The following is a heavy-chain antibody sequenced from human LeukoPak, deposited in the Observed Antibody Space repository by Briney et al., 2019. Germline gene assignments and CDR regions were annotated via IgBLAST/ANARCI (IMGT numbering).Heavy chain of an antibody. CDR3: TRVSCSSTSCYDYFFS. J-gene: IGHJ4*02. CDR1: GFTFSSYA. CDR2: ISSNGGST. Sequence: GGSLRLACAASGFTFSSYAMSWVRQAPGKGLEWLSSISSNGGSTNYANSVKDRLTTSRDTSTNTLYLQMARLIATDMAVYYCTRVSCSSTSCYDYFFSSGQGKLCTVSS. D-gene: IGHD2-2*01. V-gene: IGHV3-64*01.